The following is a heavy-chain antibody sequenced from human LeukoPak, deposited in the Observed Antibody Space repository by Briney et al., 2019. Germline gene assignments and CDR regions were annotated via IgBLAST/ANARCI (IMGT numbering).Heavy chain of an antibody. D-gene: IGHD5-18*01. J-gene: IGHJ6*03. CDR3: ARHGDTAMAPGGYYYMDV. Sequence: SETLSLTCAVSGGSISSNNWWSWVRQPPGKGLEWIGEIYHGGSTNYNPSLKSRVTMSLDKSKNQFSLKLSSVTAADTAVYYCARHGDTAMAPGGYYYMDVWGKGTTVTISS. CDR1: GGSISSNNW. CDR2: IYHGGST. V-gene: IGHV4-4*02.